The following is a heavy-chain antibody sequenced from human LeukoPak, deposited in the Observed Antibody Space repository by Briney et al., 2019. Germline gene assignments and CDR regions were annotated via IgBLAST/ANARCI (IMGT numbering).Heavy chain of an antibody. J-gene: IGHJ4*02. D-gene: IGHD3-22*01. CDR3: AKESSGYYYDFDY. CDR1: GSTFSSYA. V-gene: IGHV3-23*01. CDR2: ISGSGSTT. Sequence: GGSLRLSCAASGSTFSSYAMSWVRRAPGKGLEWVSTISGSGSTTYHADSVKGRFTISRDSSKNTLYLQMNSLRAEDTAVYYCAKESSGYYYDFDYWGQGTLGTVSS.